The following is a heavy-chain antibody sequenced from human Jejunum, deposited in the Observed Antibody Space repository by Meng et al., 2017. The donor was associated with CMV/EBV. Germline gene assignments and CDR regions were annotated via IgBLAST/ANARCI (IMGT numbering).Heavy chain of an antibody. V-gene: IGHV3-74*01. CDR3: ARGGASDYYYYGLDV. Sequence: GFPFNSYWMNWVRQAHRKGLVWVSRSDRDGTSTTYANSVKSRFTFSRDNAKSTLYLQLNSLRAEDTAVYYCARGGASDYYYYGLDVWGQGTTVTVSS. J-gene: IGHJ6*02. D-gene: IGHD1-26*01. CDR1: GFPFNSYW. CDR2: SDRDGTST.